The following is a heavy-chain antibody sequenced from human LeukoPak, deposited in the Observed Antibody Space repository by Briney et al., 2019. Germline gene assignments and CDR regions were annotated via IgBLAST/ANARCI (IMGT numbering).Heavy chain of an antibody. D-gene: IGHD6-19*01. V-gene: IGHV3-33*01. CDR3: AREQQWLDSNYGMDV. Sequence: PGRSLRLSCAASGFTFSSYGMHWVHQAPGKGLEWVAVIWYDGSNKYYADSVKGRFTISRDNSKNTLYLQMNSLRAEDTAVYYCAREQQWLDSNYGMDVWGQGTTVTVSS. CDR2: IWYDGSNK. CDR1: GFTFSSYG. J-gene: IGHJ6*02.